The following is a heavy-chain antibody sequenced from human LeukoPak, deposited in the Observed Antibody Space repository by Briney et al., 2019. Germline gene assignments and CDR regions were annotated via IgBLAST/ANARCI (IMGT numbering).Heavy chain of an antibody. Sequence: KPSETLSLTCAVYGGSFSGYYWSWIRQPPGKGLEWIGSIYHSGSTYYNPSLKSRVTISVDTSKNQFSLKLSSVTAADTAVYYCARITIFGVYYMDVWGKGTTVTVSS. CDR2: IYHSGST. J-gene: IGHJ6*03. D-gene: IGHD3-3*01. CDR1: GGSFSGYY. V-gene: IGHV4-34*01. CDR3: ARITIFGVYYMDV.